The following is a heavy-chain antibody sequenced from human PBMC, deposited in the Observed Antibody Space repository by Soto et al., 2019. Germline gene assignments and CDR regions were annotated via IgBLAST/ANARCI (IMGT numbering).Heavy chain of an antibody. CDR3: ARPDVDIVVVPAAMPRGYYGMDV. Sequence: SETLSLTCTVSGGSISSSSYYWGWIRQPPGKGLEWIGSIYYSGSTYYNPSLKSRVTISVDTSKNQFSLKLSSVTAADTAVYYCARPDVDIVVVPAAMPRGYYGMDVWGQGTTVTVSS. D-gene: IGHD2-2*03. V-gene: IGHV4-39*01. CDR1: GGSISSSSYY. CDR2: IYYSGST. J-gene: IGHJ6*02.